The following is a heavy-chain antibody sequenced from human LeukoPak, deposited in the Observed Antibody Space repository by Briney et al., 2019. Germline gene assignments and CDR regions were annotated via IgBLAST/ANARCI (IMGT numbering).Heavy chain of an antibody. CDR3: ARLRNLRD. V-gene: IGHV3-21*01. D-gene: IGHD1-14*01. J-gene: IGHJ4*02. Sequence: SGGSLRLSCAISGFTSTNLEMSWVRQAPGKGLEWVSSISSSSSYIYYADSVKGRFTISRDNAKNSLYLQMNSLRAEDTAVYYCARLRNLRDWGQGTLVTVSS. CDR2: ISSSSSYI. CDR1: GFTSTNLE.